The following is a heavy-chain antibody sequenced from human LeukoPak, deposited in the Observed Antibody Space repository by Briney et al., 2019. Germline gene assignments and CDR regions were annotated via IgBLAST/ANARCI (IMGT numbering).Heavy chain of an antibody. Sequence: GGSLRLSCAASGFTFSDYYMSWIRQAPGKGLEWVSYISSSGSTIYYADSVKGRFTISRDNAKNSLYLQMNSLRAEDTAVYYCAKDEQWISFRYWGQGTLVTVSS. CDR2: ISSSGSTI. CDR1: GFTFSDYY. D-gene: IGHD5-12*01. J-gene: IGHJ4*02. CDR3: AKDEQWISFRY. V-gene: IGHV3-11*01.